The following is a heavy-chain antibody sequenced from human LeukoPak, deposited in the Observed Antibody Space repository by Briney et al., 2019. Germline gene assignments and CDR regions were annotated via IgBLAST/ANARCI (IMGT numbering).Heavy chain of an antibody. CDR3: AREMRWEPKGAFDI. Sequence: ASVKVSCKASGYTFTSYGISWVRQAPGQGLEWMGGISAYNGNTNYAQKLQGRVTMTTDTSTSTAYMELRSLRSDDTAVYYCAREMRWEPKGAFDIWGQGTMVTVSS. D-gene: IGHD1-26*01. CDR1: GYTFTSYG. J-gene: IGHJ3*02. CDR2: ISAYNGNT. V-gene: IGHV1-18*01.